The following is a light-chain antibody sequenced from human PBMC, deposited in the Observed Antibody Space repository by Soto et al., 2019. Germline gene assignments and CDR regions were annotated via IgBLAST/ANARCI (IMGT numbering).Light chain of an antibody. V-gene: IGLV2-14*03. CDR1: SSDVGDYNY. CDR3: RSYTSSGGLHVV. CDR2: DVS. Sequence: QSALTQPASVSGSPGQSITISCTGISSDVGDYNYVSWYQHHPGKAPKVMIYDVSYRPSGVSNRFSGSKSDNTASLTISGLHADDEADYYCRSYTSSGGLHVVLGGGTKPTVL. J-gene: IGLJ2*01.